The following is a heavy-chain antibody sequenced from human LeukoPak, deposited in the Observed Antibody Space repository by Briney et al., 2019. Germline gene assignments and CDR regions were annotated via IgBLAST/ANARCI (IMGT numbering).Heavy chain of an antibody. CDR1: GYTFSSYW. J-gene: IGHJ6*02. Sequence: GESLKISCKGSGYTFSSYWIAWVRQMPGKGLEWMGIIYPGDSDTRYSPSFQGQVTISADKSISTAYLQWSSLKASDAAMYYCARHVPDSSSWSHYYGMDVWGQGTTVTVSS. D-gene: IGHD6-13*01. CDR2: IYPGDSDT. V-gene: IGHV5-51*01. CDR3: ARHVPDSSSWSHYYGMDV.